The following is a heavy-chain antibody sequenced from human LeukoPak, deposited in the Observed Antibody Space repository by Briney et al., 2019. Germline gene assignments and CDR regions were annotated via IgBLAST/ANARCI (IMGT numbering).Heavy chain of an antibody. CDR3: ARSTYSSGWYEYNWFDP. CDR1: GFTFSSYS. D-gene: IGHD6-19*01. CDR2: ISSSSSYI. V-gene: IGHV3-21*01. Sequence: GGSLRLSCAASGFTFSSYSMNWVRQAPGKGLEWVSSISSSSSYIYYADSVKGRFTISRDNAKNSLYLQMNSLRAEDTAVHYCARSTYSSGWYEYNWFDPWGQGTLVTVSS. J-gene: IGHJ5*02.